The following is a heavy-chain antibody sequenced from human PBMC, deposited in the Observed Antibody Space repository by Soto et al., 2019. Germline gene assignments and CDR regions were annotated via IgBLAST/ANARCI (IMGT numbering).Heavy chain of an antibody. CDR2: TYYSSKWYN. V-gene: IGHV6-1*01. Sequence: XQTLALPCAISVYSVASNSAAWNLIRQSPSRGLEWLGRTYYSSKWYNHYAGSVKSRLTVNPDTSKNQFSLQLNSVTPEDTAVYYCARSGPGGYIDYWGQGTLVTVSS. CDR3: ARSGPGGYIDY. D-gene: IGHD3-22*01. CDR1: VYSVASNSAA. J-gene: IGHJ4*02.